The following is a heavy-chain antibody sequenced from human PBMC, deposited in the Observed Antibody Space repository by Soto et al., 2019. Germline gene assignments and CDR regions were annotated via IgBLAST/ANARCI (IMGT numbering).Heavy chain of an antibody. CDR1: GGTFSSYA. CDR3: ARAPLRFLEWLSRTYFDY. D-gene: IGHD3-3*01. Sequence: QVQLVQSGAEVKKPGSSVKVSCKASGGTFSSYAISWVRQAPGQGLEWMGGIIPIFGTANYAQKFQGRVTITADKSTSTAYTELSSLRSEDTAVYYCARAPLRFLEWLSRTYFDYWGQGTLVTVSS. J-gene: IGHJ4*02. CDR2: IIPIFGTA. V-gene: IGHV1-69*06.